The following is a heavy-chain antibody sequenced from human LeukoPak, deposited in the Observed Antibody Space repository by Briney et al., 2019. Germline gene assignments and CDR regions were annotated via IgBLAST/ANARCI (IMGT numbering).Heavy chain of an antibody. CDR2: IRGGGDT. D-gene: IGHD6-13*01. V-gene: IGHV3-23*01. J-gene: IGHJ4*02. Sequence: GRSLRLSCAASGFTFTNNALSWFRQAPGKGLEWVSDIRGGGDTYYAESVKGRFTISRDNSKNTLYLQMNGLRAEDTALYYASGRGSNSYWGQGTLVTVSS. CDR1: GFTFTNNA. CDR3: SGRGSNSY.